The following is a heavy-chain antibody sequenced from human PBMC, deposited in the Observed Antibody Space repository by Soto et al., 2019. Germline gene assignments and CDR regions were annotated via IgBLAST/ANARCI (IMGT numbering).Heavy chain of an antibody. J-gene: IGHJ4*02. Sequence: ASVKVSCKASGYTFSNYGFSWVRQAPGQGLEWMGWISGYNGNTNYAERLQGRVTMTTDTSTSTAYMELRSLRYDDTSVYYCAREGQLGYWGQGTPVTVSS. CDR2: ISGYNGNT. CDR3: AREGQLGY. CDR1: GYTFSNYG. D-gene: IGHD6-6*01. V-gene: IGHV1-18*01.